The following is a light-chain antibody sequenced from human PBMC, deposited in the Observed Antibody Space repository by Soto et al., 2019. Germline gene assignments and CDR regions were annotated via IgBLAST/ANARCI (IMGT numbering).Light chain of an antibody. J-gene: IGKJ3*01. V-gene: IGKV1-8*01. CDR3: QQYYSYPS. CDR1: QGISSY. Sequence: IQMTQSPSTLSASVGDRVTITCRASQGISSYLAWYQQKPGKAPKLLIYAASTLQSGVPSRFSGSGSGTDFTLTISCLQSEDFATYYCQQYYSYPSFGPGTKVDI. CDR2: AAS.